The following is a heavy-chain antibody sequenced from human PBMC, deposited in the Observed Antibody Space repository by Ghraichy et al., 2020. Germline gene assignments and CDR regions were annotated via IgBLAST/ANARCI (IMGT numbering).Heavy chain of an antibody. CDR3: AGRLDTARDYYFDY. CDR1: GGSISSYY. V-gene: IGHV4-59*01. D-gene: IGHD5-18*01. J-gene: IGHJ4*02. Sequence: SETLSLTCTVSGGSISSYYWSWIRQPPGKGLEWIGYIYYSGSTNYNPSLKSRVTISVDTSKNQFSLKLSSVTAADTAVYYCAGRLDTARDYYFDYWGQGTLVTVSS. CDR2: IYYSGST.